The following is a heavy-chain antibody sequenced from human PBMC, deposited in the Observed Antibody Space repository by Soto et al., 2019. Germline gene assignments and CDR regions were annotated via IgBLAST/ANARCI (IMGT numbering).Heavy chain of an antibody. CDR2: ISAYKIDT. CDR3: ARGHAVIISAMDV. CDR1: GYRFETYA. D-gene: IGHD3-10*01. Sequence: GASVKVSCKSSGYRFETYAMSWVRQAPGQGLEWMGWISAYKIDTYYAEKFQDRVTMTTDTSTGTAYMELRSLTSDDTAVYYCARGHAVIISAMDVWGQGTTVTVSS. V-gene: IGHV1-18*01. J-gene: IGHJ6*02.